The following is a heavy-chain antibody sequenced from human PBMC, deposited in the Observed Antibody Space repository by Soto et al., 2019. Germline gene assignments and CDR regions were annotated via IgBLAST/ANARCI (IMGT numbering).Heavy chain of an antibody. CDR2: INHSGST. CDR1: GGSFSGYY. V-gene: IGHV4-34*01. J-gene: IGHJ4*02. CDR3: ARGRHYDYIWGSYRPHYFDY. Sequence: SETVSLTCAVYGGSFSGYYWSWIRQPPGKGLEWIGEINHSGSTNYNPSLKSRVTISVDTSKNQFSLKLSSVTAADTAVYYCARGRHYDYIWGSYRPHYFDYRGQGTLVTVSS. D-gene: IGHD3-16*02.